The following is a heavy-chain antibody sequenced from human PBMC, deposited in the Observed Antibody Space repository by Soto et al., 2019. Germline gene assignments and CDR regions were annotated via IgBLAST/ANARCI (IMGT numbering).Heavy chain of an antibody. CDR1: GGSISSGDYY. CDR3: ARQGPLIWLDPYYYYGMDV. J-gene: IGHJ6*02. Sequence: SETLSLTCTVSGGSISSGDYYWSWIRQPPGKGLEWIGYIYYSGSTYYNPSLKSRVTISVDTSKNQFSLKLSSVTAADTAVYYCARQGPLIWLDPYYYYGMDVWGQGTTVTVSS. V-gene: IGHV4-30-4*01. CDR2: IYYSGST. D-gene: IGHD3-10*01.